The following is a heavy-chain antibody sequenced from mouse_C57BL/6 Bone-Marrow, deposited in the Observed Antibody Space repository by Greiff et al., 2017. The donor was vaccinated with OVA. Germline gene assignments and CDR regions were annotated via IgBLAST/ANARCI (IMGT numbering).Heavy chain of an antibody. CDR2: IWTGGGT. CDR1: GFSLTSYA. D-gene: IGHD2-1*01. V-gene: IGHV2-9-1*01. J-gene: IGHJ1*03. CDR3: ARKRGYGNPWYFDV. Sequence: VKLMESGPGLVAPSQSLSITCTVSGFSLTSYAISWVRQPPGKGLEWLGVIWTGGGTNYNSALKSRLSISKDNSKSQVFLKMNSLQTDDTARYYCARKRGYGNPWYFDVWGTGTTVTVSS.